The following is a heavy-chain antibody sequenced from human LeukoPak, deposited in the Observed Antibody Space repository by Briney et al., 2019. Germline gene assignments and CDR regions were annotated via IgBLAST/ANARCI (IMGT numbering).Heavy chain of an antibody. CDR3: ARKYYYDSSGYSNAFDI. CDR1: GYSFTSYW. J-gene: IGHJ3*02. D-gene: IGHD3-22*01. V-gene: IGHV5-51*01. Sequence: ESLKISFKGSGYSFTSYWSGWVRQMPGKGVEWMGIIYPGDSDTRYSPSFQGQVTISAEKSISTAYLQWSSLKASDTAMYYCARKYYYDSSGYSNAFDIWGQGTMVTVSS. CDR2: IYPGDSDT.